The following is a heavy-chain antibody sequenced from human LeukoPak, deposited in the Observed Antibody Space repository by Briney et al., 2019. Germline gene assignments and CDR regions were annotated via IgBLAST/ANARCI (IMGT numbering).Heavy chain of an antibody. V-gene: IGHV3-23*01. Sequence: GGSLRLSCAASGFTLSSYAMSWVRQAPGKGLEWVSAISGSGGSTYYADSMKGRFTISRDNSKNTLYLQMNSLRAEDTAVYYCAKDLSFPYDSSGSTTYDYWGQVTLVTVSS. CDR1: GFTLSSYA. D-gene: IGHD3-22*01. CDR2: ISGSGGST. CDR3: AKDLSFPYDSSGSTTYDY. J-gene: IGHJ4*02.